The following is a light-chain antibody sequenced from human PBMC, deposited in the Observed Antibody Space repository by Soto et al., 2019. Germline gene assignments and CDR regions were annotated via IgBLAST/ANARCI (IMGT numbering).Light chain of an antibody. V-gene: IGLV2-14*01. CDR1: SSDVGAYNY. Sequence: QSALTQPASVSASPGQSITISCSGTSSDVGAYNYVAWYQQFPGKTPKLIIYGVSSRPSGVSSRFSGSKSGNTASLTISGLQAEDEADYYCISYTGSSTSYVFGTGTKLTDL. CDR3: ISYTGSSTSYV. CDR2: GVS. J-gene: IGLJ1*01.